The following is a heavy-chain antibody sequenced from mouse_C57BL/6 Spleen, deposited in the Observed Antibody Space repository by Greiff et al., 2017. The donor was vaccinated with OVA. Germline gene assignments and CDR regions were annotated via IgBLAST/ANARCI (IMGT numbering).Heavy chain of an antibody. Sequence: QVQLQQPGAELVMPGASVKLSCKASGYTFTSYWMHWVKQRPGQGLEWIGEIDPSDSYTNYNQKFKGKSTLTVDKSSSTAYMQLSSLTSEDSAVYYCARSTTVVAWYFDVWGTGTTVTVSS. CDR1: GYTFTSYW. CDR2: IDPSDSYT. J-gene: IGHJ1*03. D-gene: IGHD1-1*01. CDR3: ARSTTVVAWYFDV. V-gene: IGHV1-69*01.